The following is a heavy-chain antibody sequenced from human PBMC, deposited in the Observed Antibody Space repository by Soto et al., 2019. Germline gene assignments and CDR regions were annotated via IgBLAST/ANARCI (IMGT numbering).Heavy chain of an antibody. CDR3: ATDGAAGAVMGV. J-gene: IGHJ6*02. CDR1: GLIFSNYG. D-gene: IGHD6-13*01. V-gene: IGHV3-21*06. Sequence: EVPLVESGGGLVKPGGSLRLSCTASGLIFSNYGMNWVRQAAGKRPEWVSSISSGGEYIDYADSVKGRLTISRGNANNILYLQLTSLGVVDSAVYYCATDGAAGAVMGVWGQGTTVTVSS. CDR2: ISSGGEYI.